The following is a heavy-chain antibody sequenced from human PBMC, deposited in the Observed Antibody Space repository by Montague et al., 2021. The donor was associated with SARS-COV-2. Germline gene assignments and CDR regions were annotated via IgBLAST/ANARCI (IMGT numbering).Heavy chain of an antibody. CDR2: ISPSGGTT. Sequence: SLRLSCAASGFTFSDYFMNWVRQAPGKGLEYVSSISPSGGTTAYANSVKGRFTISRDNSKNTLYLQMGSLRAEDMAVYFCVRWDRGAYYTLDYWGQGTLVTVSS. CDR3: VRWDRGAYYTLDY. J-gene: IGHJ4*02. CDR1: GFTFSDYF. D-gene: IGHD3-3*01. V-gene: IGHV3-64*01.